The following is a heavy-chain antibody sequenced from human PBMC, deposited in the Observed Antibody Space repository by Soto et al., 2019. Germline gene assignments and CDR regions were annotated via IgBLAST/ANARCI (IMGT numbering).Heavy chain of an antibody. V-gene: IGHV4-34*01. CDR3: ARDAVPRSGSYYRGFDY. Sequence: PSETLSLTCAVYGGSFSGYYWSWIRQPPGKGLEWIGEINHSGSTNYNPSLKSRVTISVDTSKNQFSLKLSSVTAADTAVYYCARDAVPRSGSYYRGFDYWGQGTLVTVSS. CDR1: GGSFSGYY. J-gene: IGHJ4*02. D-gene: IGHD3-10*01. CDR2: INHSGST.